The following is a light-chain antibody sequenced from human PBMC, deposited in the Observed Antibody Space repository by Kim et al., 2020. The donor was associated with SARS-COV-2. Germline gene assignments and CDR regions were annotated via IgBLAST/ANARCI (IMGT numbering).Light chain of an antibody. V-gene: IGKV3-20*01. CDR3: QQYGSSPLT. J-gene: IGKJ4*01. CDR2: GAS. Sequence: PGERATHACRASQRVSSSDLAWYQQKPGQAPRLLIYGASSRATGIPDRFSGSGSGTDFTLTISRLEPEDFAGYYCQQYGSSPLTFGGGTKVDIK. CDR1: QRVSSSD.